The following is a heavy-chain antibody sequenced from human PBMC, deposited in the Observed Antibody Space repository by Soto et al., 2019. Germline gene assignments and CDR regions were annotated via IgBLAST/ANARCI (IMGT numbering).Heavy chain of an antibody. CDR2: IYPGDSDT. CDR1: GYSFTSYW. D-gene: IGHD2-15*01. Sequence: DSLTISRKGSGYSFTSYWIGLVRQMRGKGLEWMGIIYPGDSDTRYSPSFQGQVTISADKSISTAYLQWSSLKASDTAMYYCARSGYYCSGGSCYSPYYYYGMDVWGQGTTVTVSS. V-gene: IGHV5-51*01. J-gene: IGHJ6*02. CDR3: ARSGYYCSGGSCYSPYYYYGMDV.